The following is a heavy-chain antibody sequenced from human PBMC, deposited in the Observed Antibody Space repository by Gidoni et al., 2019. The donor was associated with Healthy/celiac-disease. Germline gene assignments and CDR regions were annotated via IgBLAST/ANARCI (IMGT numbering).Heavy chain of an antibody. D-gene: IGHD6-13*01. Sequence: QVQLVQSGSELKKPGASVKVSCKASGYTFASYAMNWVRQAPGQGLEWMGWINTTTGNPTYAQGFTGRFVFSLDTSVSTAYLQICSLKAEDTAVYYCARDKTAAGQIYYYYGMDVWGQGTTVTVSS. J-gene: IGHJ6*02. V-gene: IGHV7-4-1*01. CDR2: INTTTGNP. CDR1: GYTFASYA. CDR3: ARDKTAAGQIYYYYGMDV.